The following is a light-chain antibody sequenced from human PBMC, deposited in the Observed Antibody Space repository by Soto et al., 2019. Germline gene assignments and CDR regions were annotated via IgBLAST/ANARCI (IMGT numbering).Light chain of an antibody. CDR1: QGISRY. CDR2: AAS. J-gene: IGKJ4*01. CDR3: QQLNTYPVT. Sequence: IQLTQSPSSLSASVGDSVTITCRASQGISRYLAWYQQKPGRAPQLLISAASTLQSGVPPRFSGSGSGTHFTLVISSLQPEDFATYYCQQLNTYPVTFGGGTKVHIK. V-gene: IGKV1-9*01.